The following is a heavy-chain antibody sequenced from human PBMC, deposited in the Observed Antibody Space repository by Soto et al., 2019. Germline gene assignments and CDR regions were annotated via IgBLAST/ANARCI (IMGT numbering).Heavy chain of an antibody. D-gene: IGHD6-6*01. J-gene: IGHJ2*01. Sequence: SETLSLTCAVYGGSFSGYYLSWIRQPPGKGLEWIGEINHSGSTNYNPSLKSRVTISVDKSKNQFPLKLSSVTAADTAVYYCARDSGEYSSSSDLNWYFDLWGRGTLVTV. CDR1: GGSFSGYY. CDR2: INHSGST. V-gene: IGHV4-34*01. CDR3: ARDSGEYSSSSDLNWYFDL.